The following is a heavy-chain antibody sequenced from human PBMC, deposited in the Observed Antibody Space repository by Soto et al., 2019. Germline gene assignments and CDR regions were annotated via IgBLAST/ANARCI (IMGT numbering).Heavy chain of an antibody. CDR2: ISGSGGST. V-gene: IGHV3-23*01. J-gene: IGHJ6*01. Sequence: GGSLRLSCAASGFTFSSYAMSWVRQAPGKGLEWVSAISGSGGSTYYADSVKGRFTISRDNSKNTLYLQMNSLRAEDTAVYYCAKGEQQLAYCCYGMDVWGQGTTVAVSS. CDR3: AKGEQQLAYCCYGMDV. D-gene: IGHD6-13*01. CDR1: GFTFSSYA.